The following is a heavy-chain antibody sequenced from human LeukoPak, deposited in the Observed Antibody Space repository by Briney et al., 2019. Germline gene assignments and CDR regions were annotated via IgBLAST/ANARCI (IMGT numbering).Heavy chain of an antibody. CDR2: IKRDGSEK. J-gene: IGHJ4*02. CDR3: ARDAGNSGYDLFDY. V-gene: IGHV3-7*04. D-gene: IGHD5-12*01. CDR1: GFRVSDFW. Sequence: QPGGSLRLTCAASGFRVSDFWMTRVRQAPGKGLEWVANIKRDGSEKFYVDSVKGRFTISRDNTQNSLYLQMNSLRTEDTAVYFCARDAGNSGYDLFDYWGQGTLVTVSS.